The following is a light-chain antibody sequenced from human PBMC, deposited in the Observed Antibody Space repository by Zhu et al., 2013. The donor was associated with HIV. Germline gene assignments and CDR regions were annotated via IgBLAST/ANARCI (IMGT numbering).Light chain of an antibody. J-gene: IGLJ1*01. V-gene: IGLV1-47*01. CDR1: SSNIGSNY. CDR2: RNN. CDR3: AAWDDSLSGYV. Sequence: QSVLTQPPSASATPGQRVTISSSGSSSNIGSNYVYWYQQLPGTAPKLLIYRNNQRPSGVPDRFSASKSGTSASLAISGLRSEDEAGYYCAAWDDSLSGYVFGTGTKVTVL.